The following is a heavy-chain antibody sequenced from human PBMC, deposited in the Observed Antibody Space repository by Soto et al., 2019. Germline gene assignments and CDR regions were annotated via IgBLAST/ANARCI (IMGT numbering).Heavy chain of an antibody. V-gene: IGHV4-59*08. D-gene: IGHD7-27*01. Sequence: PSETLSLTCTVSGGSISSYYWSWIRQPPGKGLEWIGYIYYSGSTNYNPSHKSRDTISVDTSKNQFSLKLSSVTAADTAVYYGARRWGRTFDYWGQEPLVTVSS. CDR2: IYYSGST. CDR3: ARRWGRTFDY. J-gene: IGHJ4*02. CDR1: GGSISSYY.